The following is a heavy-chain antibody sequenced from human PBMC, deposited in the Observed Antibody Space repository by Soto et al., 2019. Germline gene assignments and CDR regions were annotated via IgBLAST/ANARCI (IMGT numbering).Heavy chain of an antibody. V-gene: IGHV1-69*13. CDR1: GGTFSSYA. CDR2: IIPIFGTA. J-gene: IGHJ6*02. CDR3: AREGGAARPYYYYGMDV. D-gene: IGHD6-6*01. Sequence: ASVKVSCKASGGTFSSYAISWVRQAPGQGLEWMGGIIPIFGTANYAQKFQGRVTITADESTSTAYMELSSLRSEDTAVYYCAREGGAARPYYYYGMDVWGQGTTVTVSS.